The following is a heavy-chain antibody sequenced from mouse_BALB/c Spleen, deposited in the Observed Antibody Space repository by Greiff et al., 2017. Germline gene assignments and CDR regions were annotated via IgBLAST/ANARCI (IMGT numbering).Heavy chain of an antibody. V-gene: IGHV2-4-1*01. Sequence: VQLQESGPGLVQPSQSLSITCTVSGFSLTSYGVHWVRQSPGKGLEWLGVIWSGGSTDYNAAFISRLSISKDNSKSQVFFKMNSLQADDTAIYYCASHYYGSSYGYFDVWGAGTTVTVSS. CDR3: ASHYYGSSYGYFDV. D-gene: IGHD1-1*01. J-gene: IGHJ1*01. CDR1: GFSLTSYG. CDR2: IWSGGST.